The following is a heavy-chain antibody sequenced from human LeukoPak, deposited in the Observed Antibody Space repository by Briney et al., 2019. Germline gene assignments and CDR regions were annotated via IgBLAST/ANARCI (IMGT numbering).Heavy chain of an antibody. Sequence: ASVKVSCKAPGYTLTSYAMHWVRQAPGQRLEWMGWINAGNGNTKYSQKFQGRVTITRDTSASTAYMELSSPRSEVTAVYYCARSVSDYWGQGTLVTVSS. CDR2: INAGNGNT. CDR1: GYTLTSYA. V-gene: IGHV1-3*01. J-gene: IGHJ4*02. CDR3: ARSVSDY.